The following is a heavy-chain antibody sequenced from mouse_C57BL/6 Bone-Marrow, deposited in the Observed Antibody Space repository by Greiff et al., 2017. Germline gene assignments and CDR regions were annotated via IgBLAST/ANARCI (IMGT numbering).Heavy chain of an antibody. V-gene: IGHV14-4*01. CDR1: GFNIKDDY. Sequence: VQLQQSGAELVRPGASVKLSCTASGFNIKDDYMHWVKQRPEQGLEWIGWIDPENGDTAYASKFQGKATITADTSSNTAYLQLSSLTSEDTAVYYCTTKRYFDVWGTGTTVTVSS. CDR2: IDPENGDT. J-gene: IGHJ1*03. CDR3: TTKRYFDV.